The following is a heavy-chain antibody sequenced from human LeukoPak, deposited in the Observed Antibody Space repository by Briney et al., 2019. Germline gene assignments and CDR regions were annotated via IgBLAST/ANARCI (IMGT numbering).Heavy chain of an antibody. J-gene: IGHJ3*02. CDR1: GGSISSSSYY. CDR3: ARVHYDSSGYYYAFDI. D-gene: IGHD3-22*01. Sequence: SETLSLTCTVSGGSISSSSYYWGWIRQPPGKGLEWIGSIYYSGSTYYNPSLKGRVTISVDTSKNQFSLKLSSVTAADTAVYYCARVHYDSSGYYYAFDIWGQGTMVTVSS. CDR2: IYYSGST. V-gene: IGHV4-39*07.